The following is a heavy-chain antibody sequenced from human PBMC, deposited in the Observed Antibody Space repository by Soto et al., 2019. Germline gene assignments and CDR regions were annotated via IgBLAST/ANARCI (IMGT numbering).Heavy chain of an antibody. Sequence: GGSLRLSCAASGFTVSSNYMSWVRQAPGKGLEWVSVIYSGGSTYYADSVKGRFTISRDNSKNTLYLQMNSLRAEDTAVYYCARSGSIAAAPFDYWGQGTLVTVSS. CDR1: GFTVSSNY. D-gene: IGHD6-13*01. CDR3: ARSGSIAAAPFDY. J-gene: IGHJ4*02. V-gene: IGHV3-66*01. CDR2: IYSGGST.